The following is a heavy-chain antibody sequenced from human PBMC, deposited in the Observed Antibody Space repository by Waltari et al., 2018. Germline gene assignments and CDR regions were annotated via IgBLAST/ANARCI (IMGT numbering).Heavy chain of an antibody. CDR3: TRDTRGVMDYDLDY. V-gene: IGHV3-49*03. CDR2: IRSKTYGGTT. CDR1: GFTFGDYA. J-gene: IGHJ4*02. Sequence: VQLVESGGGLVQPGRSLRLSCTASGFTFGDYAMSWFRQAQGKGLEWIGFIRSKTYGGTTEYAASVKGRFTISRDDSKSIAYLKMNSLKTEDTAVYYCTRDTRGVMDYDLDYWGQGTLVTVSS. D-gene: IGHD3-16*01.